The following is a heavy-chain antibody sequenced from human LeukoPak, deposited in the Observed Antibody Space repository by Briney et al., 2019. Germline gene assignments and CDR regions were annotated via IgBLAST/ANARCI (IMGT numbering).Heavy chain of an antibody. D-gene: IGHD1-26*01. J-gene: IGHJ4*02. CDR1: GFTFSSYG. CDR3: AKGSWELLSYYFDY. V-gene: IGHV3-30*18. CDR2: ISYDGSNK. Sequence: PGGSLRLSCAASGFTFSSYGMHWDRQAPGKGLEWVAVISYDGSNKYYADSVKGRFTISRDNSKNTLYLQMNSLRAEDTAVYYCAKGSWELLSYYFDYWGQGTLVTVSS.